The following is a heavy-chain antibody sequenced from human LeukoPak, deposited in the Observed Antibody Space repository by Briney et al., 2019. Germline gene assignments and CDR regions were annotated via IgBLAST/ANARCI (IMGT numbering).Heavy chain of an antibody. CDR3: ARGIAAASERALDV. D-gene: IGHD6-13*01. CDR1: GGSISSYY. V-gene: IGHV4-59*12. J-gene: IGHJ3*01. CDR2: IYYSGST. Sequence: PSETLSLTCTVSGGSISSYYWSWIRQPPGKGLEWIGYIYYSGSTNYNPSLKSRVTMSVDTSENHFSLKMRYVTDADTAVYYCARGIAAASERALDVWGQGTMVTVSS.